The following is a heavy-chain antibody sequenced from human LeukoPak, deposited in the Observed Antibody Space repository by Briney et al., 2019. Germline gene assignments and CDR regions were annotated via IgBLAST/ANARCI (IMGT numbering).Heavy chain of an antibody. CDR2: ISSSSSYI. CDR1: GFTFSSYS. J-gene: IGHJ3*02. V-gene: IGHV3-21*01. D-gene: IGHD5-18*01. Sequence: GGSLRLSCAASGFTFSSYSMDWVRQAPGKGLEWVSSISSSSSYIYYADSVKGRFTISRDNAKNSLYLQMNSLRAEDTAVYYCARSDTAMDALDIWGQGTMVTVSS. CDR3: ARSDTAMDALDI.